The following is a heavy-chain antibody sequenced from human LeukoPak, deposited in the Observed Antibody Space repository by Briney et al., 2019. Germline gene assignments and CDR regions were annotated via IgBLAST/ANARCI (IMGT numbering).Heavy chain of an antibody. J-gene: IGHJ3*02. D-gene: IGHD1-1*01. Sequence: WWSLRLSCAASGFTFSSDAMSWVRQAPGKGLEWVSAISGSGGSTYYADSVKGRFTISRDNSKNTLYLQMNSLRAEDAAVYYFAKSLRWNGAFDIWGQGTMVTVSS. CDR3: AKSLRWNGAFDI. CDR1: GFTFSSDA. V-gene: IGHV3-23*01. CDR2: ISGSGGST.